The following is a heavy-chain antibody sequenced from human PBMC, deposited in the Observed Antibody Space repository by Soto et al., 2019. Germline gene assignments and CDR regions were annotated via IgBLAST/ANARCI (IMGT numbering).Heavy chain of an antibody. V-gene: IGHV3-48*01. Sequence: EVQLVESGGGLVQPGGSLRLSCAVSGFTFSSYSMNWDRQAPGKGLERVSYISSGSGTTYYADSVKGRFSISRDNANNSLYLQMNSLRVEDTAVYYCAKIGTYLRMDVWGQGTTVTVSS. CDR2: ISSGSGTT. D-gene: IGHD3-10*01. J-gene: IGHJ6*02. CDR1: GFTFSSYS. CDR3: AKIGTYLRMDV.